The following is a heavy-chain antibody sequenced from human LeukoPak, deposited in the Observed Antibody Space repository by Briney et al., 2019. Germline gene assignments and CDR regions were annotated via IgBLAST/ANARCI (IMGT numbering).Heavy chain of an antibody. D-gene: IGHD6-19*01. CDR3: ARDLVEQWLATYWYFDL. CDR1: GYTFTSYG. CDR2: IIPILGIA. V-gene: IGHV1-69*04. J-gene: IGHJ2*01. Sequence: SVKVSCKASGYTFTSYGISWVRQAPGQGLEWMGRIIPILGIANYAQKFQGRVTITADKSTSTAYMELSSLRSEDTAVYYCARDLVEQWLATYWYFDLWGRGTLVTVSS.